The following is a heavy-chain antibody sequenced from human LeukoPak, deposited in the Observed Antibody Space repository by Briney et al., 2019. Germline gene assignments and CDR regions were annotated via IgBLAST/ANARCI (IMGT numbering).Heavy chain of an antibody. D-gene: IGHD4-23*01. Sequence: SETLSLTSTGSGGSISSYYWSWIRQRPGKGLEWIGYIYYSGSTNYNTSLKSRATISVDTSKNQFSLKLSSVTAADTAVYYCARFARSTVANDYWGQGTLVTVSS. CDR2: IYYSGST. J-gene: IGHJ4*02. CDR3: ARFARSTVANDY. CDR1: GGSISSYY. V-gene: IGHV4-59*01.